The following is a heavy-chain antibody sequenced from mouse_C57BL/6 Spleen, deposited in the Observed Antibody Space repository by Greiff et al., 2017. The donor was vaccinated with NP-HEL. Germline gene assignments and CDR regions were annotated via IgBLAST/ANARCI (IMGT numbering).Heavy chain of an antibody. V-gene: IGHV5-17*01. Sequence: EVQLVESGGGLVKPGGSLKLSCAASGFTFSDYGMHWVRQAPEKGLEWVAYISSGSSTIYYADTVKGRFTISRDNAKNTLFLQMTSLRSEDTAMYYCARRYDGYPYWYFDVWGTGTTVTVSS. CDR1: GFTFSDYG. D-gene: IGHD2-3*01. CDR2: ISSGSSTI. CDR3: ARRYDGYPYWYFDV. J-gene: IGHJ1*03.